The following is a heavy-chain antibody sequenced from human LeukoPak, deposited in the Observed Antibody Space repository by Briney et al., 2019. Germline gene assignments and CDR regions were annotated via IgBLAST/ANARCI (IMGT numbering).Heavy chain of an antibody. CDR2: ISSSSSYI. Sequence: SGGSLRLSCAASGFTFSSYSMNWVRQAPGKGLEWVSSISSSSSYIYYADSVKGRFTISRDNAKNSLYLQMNSLRAEDTAVYYCARDMFPYYYDPYNWFDPWGQGTLVTVSS. V-gene: IGHV3-21*01. J-gene: IGHJ5*02. CDR3: ARDMFPYYYDPYNWFDP. CDR1: GFTFSSYS. D-gene: IGHD3-22*01.